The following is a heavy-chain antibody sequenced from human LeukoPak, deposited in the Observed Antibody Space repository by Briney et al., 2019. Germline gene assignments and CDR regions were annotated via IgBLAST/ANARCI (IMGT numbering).Heavy chain of an antibody. V-gene: IGHV1-46*01. CDR2: INPSGGST. Sequence: ASVKVSCKASGYTFTSYYMHWVRQAPGQGLEWMGIINPSGGSTSYAQKFQRRVTMTRDTSTSTVYRALSSLRSEDTVVYYCARDHVRVTTGPGYFDYWGQGTLGTVSS. J-gene: IGHJ4*02. D-gene: IGHD4-17*01. CDR1: GYTFTSYY. CDR3: ARDHVRVTTGPGYFDY.